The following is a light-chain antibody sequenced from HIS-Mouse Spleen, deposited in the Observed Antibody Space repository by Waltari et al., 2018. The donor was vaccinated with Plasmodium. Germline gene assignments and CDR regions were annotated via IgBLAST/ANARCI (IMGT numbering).Light chain of an antibody. CDR1: SSDVGVSNY. V-gene: IGLV2-11*01. CDR3: CSYAGSYTWV. Sequence: QSALTQPRSVSGSPGQSVTISCTGTSSDVGVSNYVSWYQQHPGNAPKLMIYDVSKRPSGVPDRFTCSKSGNTAALTISGLQAEDEADYYCCSYAGSYTWVFGGGTKLTVL. J-gene: IGLJ2*01. CDR2: DVS.